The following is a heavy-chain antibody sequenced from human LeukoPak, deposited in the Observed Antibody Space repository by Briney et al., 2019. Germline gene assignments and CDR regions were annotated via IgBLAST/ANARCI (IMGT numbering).Heavy chain of an antibody. CDR3: TTSSVYYGEGH. CDR2: FKSNTDGGTT. D-gene: IGHD4-17*01. J-gene: IGHJ4*02. V-gene: IGHV3-15*01. Sequence: GGSLRLSCAASGFTFSTAWMSWVRQAPGKGLEWVGRFKSNTDGGTTDYAVPVKGRFTISGDDSKNMLYLQMNSLKTEDTAVYYCTTSSVYYGEGHWGQGTLVTVSS. CDR1: GFTFSTAW.